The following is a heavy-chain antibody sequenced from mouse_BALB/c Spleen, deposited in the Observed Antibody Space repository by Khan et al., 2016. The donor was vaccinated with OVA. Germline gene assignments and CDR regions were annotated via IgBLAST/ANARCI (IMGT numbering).Heavy chain of an antibody. Sequence: QVQLKESGPGLVQPSQSLSITCTVSGFSLTNYSVHWVRQSPGKGLEWLGVIWSAGSTDYNAAFISRLSISKDNSRSPLFFKMNSLQPNDTAIYYCARRGYDYGRGAWFAYWGQGTLVTVSA. D-gene: IGHD2-4*01. CDR3: ARRGYDYGRGAWFAY. CDR1: GFSLTNYS. J-gene: IGHJ3*01. V-gene: IGHV2-2*02. CDR2: IWSAGST.